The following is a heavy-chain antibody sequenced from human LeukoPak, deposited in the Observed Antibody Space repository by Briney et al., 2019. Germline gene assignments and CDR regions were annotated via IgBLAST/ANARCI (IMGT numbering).Heavy chain of an antibody. Sequence: PGGSLRLSCAASGFTFSSYAMHWVRQAPGKGLEWVAVISYDGSNKYYADSVKGRFTISRDNSKNTLYLQMNSLRAEDTAVYYCARDRYSGYGPDAFDIWGQGTMVTVSS. CDR3: ARDRYSGYGPDAFDI. D-gene: IGHD5-12*01. CDR1: GFTFSSYA. J-gene: IGHJ3*02. V-gene: IGHV3-30-3*01. CDR2: ISYDGSNK.